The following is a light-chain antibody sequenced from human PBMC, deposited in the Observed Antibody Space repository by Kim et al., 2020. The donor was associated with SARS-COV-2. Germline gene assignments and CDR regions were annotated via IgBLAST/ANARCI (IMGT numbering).Light chain of an antibody. J-gene: IGLJ2*01. CDR1: SLRSYY. CDR3: YSRDTNGNYVL. V-gene: IGLV3-19*01. Sequence: SSELTQDPAVSVALGQTVRITCQGDSLRSYYAAWYQQKPGQAPLLVIYGKDNRPSGIPDRFSGSSSGNTATLTITGAQADDEADYYCYSRDTNGNYVLFGGGTRLTVL. CDR2: GKD.